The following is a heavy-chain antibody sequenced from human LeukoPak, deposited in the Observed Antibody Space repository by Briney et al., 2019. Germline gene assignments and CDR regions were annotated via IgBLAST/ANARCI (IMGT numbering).Heavy chain of an antibody. CDR1: GGSIRSYY. J-gene: IGHJ4*02. V-gene: IGHV4-59*01. CDR2: IYYSGST. D-gene: IGHD3-22*01. CDR3: ARATKDYDSSGYYFHFGY. Sequence: SETLSLTCTVSGGSIRSYYWSWIRQPPGKGLEWIVYIYYSGSTNYNPSLKSRVTISVDTSKNQFSLKLSSVTAADTAVYYCARATKDYDSSGYYFHFGYWGQGTLVTVSS.